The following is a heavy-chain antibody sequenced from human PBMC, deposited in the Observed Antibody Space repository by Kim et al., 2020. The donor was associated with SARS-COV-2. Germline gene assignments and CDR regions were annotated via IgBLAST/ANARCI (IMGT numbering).Heavy chain of an antibody. J-gene: IGHJ2*01. Sequence: GGSLRLSCVASRVTCSSSARRWVRPAPGPGLEWVSTIFGRGHGTYYADSVKGRFIVSRDNSKNTLYLQMNNLRADDTAIYYCAKNVHVTSVTFLWYFDLWGRGTSVTVSS. CDR2: IFGRGHGT. CDR3: AKNVHVTSVTFLWYFDL. CDR1: RVTCSSSA. V-gene: IGHV3-23*01. D-gene: IGHD2-2*01.